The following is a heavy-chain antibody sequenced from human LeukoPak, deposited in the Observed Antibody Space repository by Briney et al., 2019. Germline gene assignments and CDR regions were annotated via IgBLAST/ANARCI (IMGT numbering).Heavy chain of an antibody. CDR2: ISSSGSTI. CDR3: ARDPGNRGYYYYGMDV. Sequence: GESLRLSCAASGFTFSDYYMSWIRQAPGKGLEWVSYISSSGSTIYYADSVKGRFTISRDNAKNSLYLQMNSLRAEDTAVYYCARDPGNRGYYYYGMDVWGQGTTVTVSS. V-gene: IGHV3-11*01. CDR1: GFTFSDYY. D-gene: IGHD4-23*01. J-gene: IGHJ6*02.